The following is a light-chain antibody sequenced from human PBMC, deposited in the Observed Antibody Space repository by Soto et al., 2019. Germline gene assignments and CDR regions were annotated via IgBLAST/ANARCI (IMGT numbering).Light chain of an antibody. CDR2: DAS. Sequence: DIQMTQSPSSLSASVGDRVTITCRASQTISTYLNWYQQKPGKAPRLLIYDASSLLSGVPSRFSGSGSGTDFTLTIASLQPEDVSTYYSQQSDSTPYTFGQGTKVEI. J-gene: IGKJ2*01. CDR1: QTISTY. V-gene: IGKV1-39*01. CDR3: QQSDSTPYT.